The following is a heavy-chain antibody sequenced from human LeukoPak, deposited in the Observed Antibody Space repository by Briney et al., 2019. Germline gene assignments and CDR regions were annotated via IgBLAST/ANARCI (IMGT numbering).Heavy chain of an antibody. CDR3: ARVARYGDYIGGSDY. J-gene: IGHJ4*02. CDR1: GFTFSSYE. CDR2: ISSSGSTI. Sequence: GGSLRLSCAASGFTFSSYEMNWVRQAPGKGLEWVSYISSSGSTIYYADSVKGRFTISRDNAKNSLYLQMNSLRAEDTAVYYCARVARYGDYIGGSDYWGQGALVTVSS. V-gene: IGHV3-48*03. D-gene: IGHD4-17*01.